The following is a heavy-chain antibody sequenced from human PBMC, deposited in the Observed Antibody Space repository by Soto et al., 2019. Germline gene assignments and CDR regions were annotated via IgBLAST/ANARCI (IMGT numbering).Heavy chain of an antibody. V-gene: IGHV1-69*02. CDR1: GGTFNSYT. D-gene: IGHD3-10*01. J-gene: IGHJ4*02. CDR3: ATSYGSGSAPFDY. Sequence: QVQLVQSGAEVKKPGSSVKVSCTASGGTFNSYTINWVRQAPGQGLEWVGRVNPIVGMSNSAQKFQGRVTITADKSTSKASMDLTSLKSEDTAVYYCATSYGSGSAPFDYWGQGTLVTVSS. CDR2: VNPIVGMS.